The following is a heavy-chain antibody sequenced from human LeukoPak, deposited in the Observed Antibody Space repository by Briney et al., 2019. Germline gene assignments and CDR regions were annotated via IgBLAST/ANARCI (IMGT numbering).Heavy chain of an antibody. Sequence: GGSLRLSCAASGFSFSVYYMAWVRQAPGKGLEWVGLSRNKENRYSTEYGASVKGRVTISRDDSKNLMYLEMKSPKSEDTAVYYCVREYFGGYDYWGQGTLVTVSS. CDR1: GFSFSVYY. D-gene: IGHD2-15*01. CDR2: SRNKENRYST. V-gene: IGHV3-72*01. J-gene: IGHJ4*02. CDR3: VREYFGGYDY.